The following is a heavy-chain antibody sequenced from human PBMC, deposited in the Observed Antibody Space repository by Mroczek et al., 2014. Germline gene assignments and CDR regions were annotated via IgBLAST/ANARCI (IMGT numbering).Heavy chain of an antibody. CDR2: ISGSGGST. D-gene: IGHD5-24*01. V-gene: IGHV3-23*01. J-gene: IGHJ3*02. CDR3: AKVSGRMRDDGYNGAFDI. CDR1: GFTFSSYA. Sequence: ESGGGLVQPGGSLRLSCAASGFTFSSYAMSWVRQAPGKGLEWVSAISGSGGSTYYADSVKGRFTISRDNSKNTLYLQMNSLRAEDTAVYYCAKVSGRMRDDGYNGAFDIWGQGTMVTVSS.